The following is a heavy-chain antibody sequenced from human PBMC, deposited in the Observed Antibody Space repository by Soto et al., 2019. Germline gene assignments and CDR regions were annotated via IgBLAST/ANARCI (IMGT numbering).Heavy chain of an antibody. J-gene: IGHJ1*01. CDR1: GDSLSRGSFY. Sequence: QVQLQESGPGLVQPSETLALTCTVSGDSLSRGSFYWSWIRQSPGKGLEWIGHIYDSGTTNYNPSLMGRVTISQDTSMNRFSLTLTSVTAADTAVYYSARRFTFGYFQPWGQGTLVAVSS. V-gene: IGHV4-61*03. D-gene: IGHD3-10*01. CDR3: ARRFTFGYFQP. CDR2: IYDSGTT.